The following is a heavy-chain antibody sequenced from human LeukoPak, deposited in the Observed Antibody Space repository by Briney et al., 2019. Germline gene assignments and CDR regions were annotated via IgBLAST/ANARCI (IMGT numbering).Heavy chain of an antibody. Sequence: QPGGSLRLSCAASGFTISADSMHWIRQAPGKGLEYVSAIGYGGDTSYANSVKGRFTISRDISKNTLYLQMGSLRPEDMAVYYCARVGGSGSFDSWGQGTLVSVSS. V-gene: IGHV3-64*01. CDR1: GFTISADS. CDR2: IGYGGDT. CDR3: ARVGGSGSFDS. J-gene: IGHJ4*02. D-gene: IGHD6-19*01.